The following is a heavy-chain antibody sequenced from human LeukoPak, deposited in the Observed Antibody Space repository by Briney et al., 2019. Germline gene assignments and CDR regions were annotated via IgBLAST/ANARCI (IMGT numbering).Heavy chain of an antibody. CDR3: ARDLMFDY. CDR1: GGTFSRYA. V-gene: IGHV1-69*04. Sequence: ASVKVSCKASGGTFSRYAISWVRQAPGQGLEWMGRIIPILGIANYAQKFQGRVTITADKSTSTAYMELSSLRSEDTAVYYCARDLMFDYWGQGTLVTVSS. J-gene: IGHJ4*02. CDR2: IIPILGIA.